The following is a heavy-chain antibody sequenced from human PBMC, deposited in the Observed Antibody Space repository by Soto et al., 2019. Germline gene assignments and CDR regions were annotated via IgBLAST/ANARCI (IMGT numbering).Heavy chain of an antibody. CDR2: ISNSGYA. CDR1: GGSISSGGHY. D-gene: IGHD3-3*02. J-gene: IGHJ6*04. V-gene: IGHV4-31*03. Sequence: SETLSLTCTVSGGSISSGGHYWSWIRQHPGKGLEWIGYISNSGYAYYNPSLKSRVTISVDTSKNHFSLKLSSVTAADTAVYFCERDNRVPLLEWPPRGTGMDVRGKGITVTDSS. CDR3: ERDNRVPLLEWPPRGTGMDV.